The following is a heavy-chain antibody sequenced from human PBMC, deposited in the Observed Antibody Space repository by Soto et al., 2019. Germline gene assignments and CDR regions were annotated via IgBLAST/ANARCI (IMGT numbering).Heavy chain of an antibody. Sequence: EVQLVESGGGLVKPGGSLRLSCAASGFTFSSYSMNWVRQAPGKGLEWVSSISSSSSYIYYADSVKGRFTISRDNAKNSLYLQMNSLRAEDTAVYYCARDPGMRYYGMSVWGQGTTVTVSS. CDR1: GFTFSSYS. V-gene: IGHV3-21*01. CDR2: ISSSSSYI. J-gene: IGHJ6*02. CDR3: ARDPGMRYYGMSV.